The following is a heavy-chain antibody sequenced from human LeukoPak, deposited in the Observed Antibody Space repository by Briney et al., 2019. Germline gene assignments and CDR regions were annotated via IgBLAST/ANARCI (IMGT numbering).Heavy chain of an antibody. D-gene: IGHD6-19*01. Sequence: PRTSLRLSCAASGFTFHNFGMVCGPQPPGKGLQWVAAIDPHGNDNYYADSARGRFVISRDNSKNTLYLQIYGLTVVDTAVYYCARDSDTSGNHWFFDVWGRGTLVIASS. J-gene: IGHJ2*01. CDR3: ARDSDTSGNHWFFDV. CDR1: GFTFHNFG. CDR2: IDPHGNDN. V-gene: IGHV3-30*12.